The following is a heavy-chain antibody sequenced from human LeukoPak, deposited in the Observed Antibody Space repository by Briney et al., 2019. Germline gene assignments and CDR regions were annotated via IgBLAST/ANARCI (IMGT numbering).Heavy chain of an antibody. D-gene: IGHD2-15*01. J-gene: IGHJ5*02. Sequence: GASVKVSCKASGYTFTGYYMYWVRQAPGQGLEWMGRINPNSGGTDYAQNFQGRVTMTRDTSICTAYMELSRLRSDDTAVYYCARGYCSGGTCCLVENWFDPWGQGTLVTVSS. CDR1: GYTFTGYY. CDR2: INPNSGGT. CDR3: ARGYCSGGTCCLVENWFDP. V-gene: IGHV1-2*06.